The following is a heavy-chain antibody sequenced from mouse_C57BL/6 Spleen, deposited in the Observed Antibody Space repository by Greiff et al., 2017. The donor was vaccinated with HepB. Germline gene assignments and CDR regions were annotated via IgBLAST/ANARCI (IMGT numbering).Heavy chain of an antibody. CDR2: INPSSGYT. V-gene: IGHV1-4*01. CDR1: GYTFTSYT. Sequence: QVQLQQSGAELARPGASVKMSCKASGYTFTSYTMHWVKQRPGQGLEWIGYINPSSGYTKYNQKFKDKATLTADKSSSTAYMQLSSLTSEDSAVYYCAREGLYGSGDDWGQGTTLTVSS. J-gene: IGHJ2*01. D-gene: IGHD1-1*01. CDR3: AREGLYGSGDD.